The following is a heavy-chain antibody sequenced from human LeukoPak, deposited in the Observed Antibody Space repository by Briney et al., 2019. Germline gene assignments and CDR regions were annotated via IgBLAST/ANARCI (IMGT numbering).Heavy chain of an antibody. D-gene: IGHD3-22*01. J-gene: IGHJ4*02. CDR1: GYTFIDYY. V-gene: IGHV1-2*02. CDR2: INPNSNST. CDR3: ARDTAPYYLDGSGYYLDY. Sequence: GASVKVSCKASGYTFIDYYIHWVRQAPGQGRAWMGWINPNSNSTNYAQKFQGRVTLTRDTSISTVYMELSTMRSDDTAVYYCARDTAPYYLDGSGYYLDYWGQGTLVTVSS.